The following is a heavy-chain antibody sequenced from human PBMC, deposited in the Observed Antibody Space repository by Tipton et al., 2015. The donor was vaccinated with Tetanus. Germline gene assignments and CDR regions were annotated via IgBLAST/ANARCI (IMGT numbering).Heavy chain of an antibody. CDR3: AGSQSWVAVDS. D-gene: IGHD1-26*01. CDR1: DGSSRNYY. Sequence: TLSLTCSVSDGSSRNYYWSWIRQPPGKGLEWIGNIYSSGSANSNPPRRSRVTISVAASTDRFSLKMICVTPAATAVYYCAGSQSWVAVDSWGQGPIVTVSS. V-gene: IGHV4-59*01. CDR2: IYSSGSA. J-gene: IGHJ3*02.